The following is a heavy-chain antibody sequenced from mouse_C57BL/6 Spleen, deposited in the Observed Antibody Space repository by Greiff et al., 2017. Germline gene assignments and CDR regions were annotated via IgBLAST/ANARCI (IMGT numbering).Heavy chain of an antibody. J-gene: IGHJ1*03. CDR3: ARKGLGRYFDV. CDR2: IYPRSGKT. CDR1: GYTFTSYG. V-gene: IGHV1-81*01. D-gene: IGHD4-1*01. Sequence: VKLMESGAELARPGASVKLSCKASGYTFTSYGISWVKQRTGQGLEWIGEIYPRSGKTYYNEKFKGKATLTADKSSSTAYMELRSLTSEDSAVYFCARKGLGRYFDVWGTGTTVTVSS.